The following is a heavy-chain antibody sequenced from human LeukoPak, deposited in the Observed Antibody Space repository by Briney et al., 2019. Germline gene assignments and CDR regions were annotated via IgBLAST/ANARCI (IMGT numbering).Heavy chain of an antibody. Sequence: PSETLSLTCTVSGGPISSYQWSWIRQPPGKGLEWIGYIDYTGSTNYHPSLKSRITISLDTSKNQFSLKLSSVTAADTAVYYCARRTTVTPNWFDPWGQGTLVTVSS. V-gene: IGHV4-59*08. CDR1: GGPISSYQ. J-gene: IGHJ5*02. D-gene: IGHD4-17*01. CDR3: ARRTTVTPNWFDP. CDR2: IDYTGST.